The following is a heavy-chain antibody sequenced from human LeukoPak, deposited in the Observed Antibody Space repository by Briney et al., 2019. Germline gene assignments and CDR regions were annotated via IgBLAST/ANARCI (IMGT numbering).Heavy chain of an antibody. Sequence: GESLKISCKGSGYSFTSYWISWVRQMPGKGLEWMGRIDPSDSYTNYSPSFQGHVTISADKSISTAYLQWSSLKASDTAMYYCARDDTYYDSSNRPFDYWGQGTLVTVFS. CDR1: GYSFTSYW. CDR2: IDPSDSYT. V-gene: IGHV5-10-1*01. CDR3: ARDDTYYDSSNRPFDY. D-gene: IGHD3-22*01. J-gene: IGHJ4*02.